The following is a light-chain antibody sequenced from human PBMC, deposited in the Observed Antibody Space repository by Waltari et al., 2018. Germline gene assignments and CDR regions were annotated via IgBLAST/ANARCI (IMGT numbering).Light chain of an antibody. CDR2: GAS. CDR1: QSVSSE. Sequence: ETVMTQSPGTLSVSPGDRVSLSCRASQSVSSELAWYQQKPGQTPRLLIYGASTRVTGIPARFIGSGSGTEFTLTISSLQSEDFGVYYCQQYNKWPLTFGGGTKVEIK. V-gene: IGKV3-15*01. CDR3: QQYNKWPLT. J-gene: IGKJ4*01.